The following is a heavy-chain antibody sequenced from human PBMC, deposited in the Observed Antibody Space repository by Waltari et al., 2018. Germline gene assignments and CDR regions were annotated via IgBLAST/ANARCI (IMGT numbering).Heavy chain of an antibody. D-gene: IGHD5-12*01. CDR3: AKDFYSAYGGDFFDY. CDR2: ITANGDDT. J-gene: IGHJ4*02. V-gene: IGHV3-23*04. CDR1: GFTFSSYS. Sequence: EVQLVESGGGLVQPGGSLRLSCAASGFTFSSYSMNWVRQAPGKGLEWVSLITANGDDTYYADSVRGRFTISRDNSRNTLFLQLSSLRAEDTAVYYCAKDFYSAYGGDFFDYWGQGTLVTVSS.